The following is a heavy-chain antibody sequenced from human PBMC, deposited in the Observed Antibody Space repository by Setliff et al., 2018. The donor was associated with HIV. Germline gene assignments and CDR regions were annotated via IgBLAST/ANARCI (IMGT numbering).Heavy chain of an antibody. D-gene: IGHD4-17*01. CDR2: IIPMYGVT. V-gene: IGHV1-69*05. J-gene: IGHJ5*02. Sequence: ASVKVSCKASGYTFTTYGISWVRQAPGQGPEWMGGIIPMYGVTNYAQKFQGRVTITTDESTSTAYMELSSLRGEDTAVYHCAKDRDYGDNLLLLNWFDPWGQGTLVTVSS. CDR3: AKDRDYGDNLLLLNWFDP. CDR1: GYTFTTYG.